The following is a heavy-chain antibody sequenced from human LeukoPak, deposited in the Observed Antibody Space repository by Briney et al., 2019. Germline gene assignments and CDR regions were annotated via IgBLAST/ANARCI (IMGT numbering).Heavy chain of an antibody. CDR2: IYPSGNT. Sequence: SETLSLTCTVSGDSISSSRHYWSWIRQPAGKGLEWVGRIYPSGNTNYNPSLKSRVTISLDTSKNQFSLNLRSVTAADTAVYYCARDGLVTMELDYWGQGTLVTVSS. V-gene: IGHV4-61*02. CDR1: GDSISSSRHY. D-gene: IGHD3/OR15-3a*01. J-gene: IGHJ4*02. CDR3: ARDGLVTMELDY.